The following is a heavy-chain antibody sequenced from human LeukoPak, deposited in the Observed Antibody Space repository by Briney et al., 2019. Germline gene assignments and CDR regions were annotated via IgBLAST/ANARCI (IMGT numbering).Heavy chain of an antibody. CDR1: GFTFSSYA. CDR2: ISSNGGST. CDR3: ARGYCSGGSCYTPFDY. Sequence: GGSLRLSCAASGFTFSSYAMHWVRQAPGKGLEYVSAISSNGGSTYYANSVKGRFTISRDNSKNTLYLQMGSLRAEDMAVYYCARGYCSGGSCYTPFDYWGQGPWSPSPQ. J-gene: IGHJ4*02. D-gene: IGHD2-15*01. V-gene: IGHV3-64*01.